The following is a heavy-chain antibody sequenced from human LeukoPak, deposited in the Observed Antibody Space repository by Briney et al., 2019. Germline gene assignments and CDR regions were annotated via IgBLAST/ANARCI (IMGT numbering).Heavy chain of an antibody. Sequence: GGSLRLSCAASGFTFSTYAMTWVRQAPGKGLEWVSAISGGNGNTYYADSVKGRFTISRDSSRNTLYLQMDSLRAEDTAVYYCARDPSGSGYFDYWGQGTLVTVSS. V-gene: IGHV3-23*01. D-gene: IGHD3-10*01. CDR1: GFTFSTYA. CDR3: ARDPSGSGYFDY. CDR2: ISGGNGNT. J-gene: IGHJ4*02.